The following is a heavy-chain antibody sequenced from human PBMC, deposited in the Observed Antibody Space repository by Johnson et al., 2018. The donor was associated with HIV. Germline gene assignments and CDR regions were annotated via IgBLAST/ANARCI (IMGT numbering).Heavy chain of an antibody. CDR3: AREALPRGLQSSFGGAFDI. CDR1: GFTFDDYG. CDR2: IYSGGST. V-gene: IGHV3-66*01. J-gene: IGHJ3*02. Sequence: VQLVESGGGVIRPGGSLRLSCAASGFTFDDYGMSWVRQAPGKGLEWVSVIYSGGSTNYADSVKDRFTISRDNSKNTLYLQMNSLRAEDTAVYYCAREALPRGLQSSFGGAFDIWDQGTMVTVSS. D-gene: IGHD3-16*01.